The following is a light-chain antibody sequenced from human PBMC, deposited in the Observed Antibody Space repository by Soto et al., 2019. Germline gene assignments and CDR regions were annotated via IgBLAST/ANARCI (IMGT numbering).Light chain of an antibody. CDR3: QSYDDSLSVHYV. CDR1: SSNVGSTYD. J-gene: IGLJ1*01. CDR2: GNT. V-gene: IGLV1-40*01. Sequence: QCVLTQPASVSGAPGRRVTISCTGSSSNVGSTYDVQWYQQLPGTAPKLLIHGNTDRPSGVPDRFSGSKSGTSASLAITGLQADDEADYYCQSYDDSLSVHYVFGTGTKVTVL.